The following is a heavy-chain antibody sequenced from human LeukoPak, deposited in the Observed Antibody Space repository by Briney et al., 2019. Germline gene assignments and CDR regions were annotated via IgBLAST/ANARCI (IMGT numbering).Heavy chain of an antibody. J-gene: IGHJ4*02. V-gene: IGHV4-4*02. D-gene: IGHD4-23*01. CDR2: IYPSGTT. CDR1: GVTLSSYAM. Sequence: GSLRLSCAASGVTLSSYAMSWARQPPGKGLEWIGEIYPSGTTNYNPSLKSRVTISVDKSENQFSLKLYSVTAADTAVYYCTRNAGNSDFDYWGQGTLVTVSS. CDR3: TRNAGNSDFDY.